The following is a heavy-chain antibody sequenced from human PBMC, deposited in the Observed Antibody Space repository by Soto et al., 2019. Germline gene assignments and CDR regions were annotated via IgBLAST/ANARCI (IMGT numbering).Heavy chain of an antibody. Sequence: EVQLLESGGGLAQPGESLRLSCAASGFTFSTYAMNWVRQAPGKGLEWVSGISGSGDNTYYADSVKGRFTISRDNSKNTLYLQMNRLRAEDTAVYYCANDPFGGGNSFSDAFDIWGQGTMVSVSS. CDR2: ISGSGDNT. J-gene: IGHJ3*02. CDR1: GFTFSTYA. D-gene: IGHD2-21*02. V-gene: IGHV3-23*01. CDR3: ANDPFGGGNSFSDAFDI.